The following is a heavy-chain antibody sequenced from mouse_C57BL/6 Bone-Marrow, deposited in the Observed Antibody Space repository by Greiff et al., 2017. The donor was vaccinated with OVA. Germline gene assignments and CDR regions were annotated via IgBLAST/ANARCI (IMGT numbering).Heavy chain of an antibody. CDR3: ARAHGGFAY. CDR2: IYPGSGRT. Sequence: VKLMQPGAELVKPGASVKLSCKASGYTFTSYCITWVKQRPGQGLEWIADIYPGSGRTYYTEKFKGKATLTVDTSSSTAYMQLSSLTSEDAAVYYCARAHGGFAYWGQGTLVTVSS. V-gene: IGHV1-55*01. J-gene: IGHJ3*01. CDR1: GYTFTSYC.